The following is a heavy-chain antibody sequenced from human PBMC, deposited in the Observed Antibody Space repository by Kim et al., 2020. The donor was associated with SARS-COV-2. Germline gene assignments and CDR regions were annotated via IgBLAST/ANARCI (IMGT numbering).Heavy chain of an antibody. D-gene: IGHD1-1*01. CDR1: GYSFTSYW. CDR3: AREGGISYNFFDY. CDR2: IYPGDSYT. J-gene: IGHJ4*02. Sequence: GESLKISCKGSGYSFTSYWIGWVRQMPGKGLEWMGIIYPGDSYTRYSPSSQGQVTISADKSISTAYLQWSSLKASDTAMYYCAREGGISYNFFDYWGQGTLVTVSS. V-gene: IGHV5-51*06.